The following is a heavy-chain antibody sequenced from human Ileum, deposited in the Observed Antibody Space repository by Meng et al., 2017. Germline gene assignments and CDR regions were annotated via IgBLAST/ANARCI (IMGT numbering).Heavy chain of an antibody. Sequence: QGQVVQSGAEGKKPRASVTVTCKVYGYTFSSNNIDCVRQDTGKGLEWMGWKNLNSGNTSYAQTLKGRVTITRNTSISTASMEMSSLRSEDTAVYYCARGSGSSWSDFDYWGQGTLVTVSS. CDR2: KNLNSGNT. J-gene: IGHJ4*02. CDR1: GYTFSSNN. V-gene: IGHV1-8*01. D-gene: IGHD6-13*01. CDR3: ARGSGSSWSDFDY.